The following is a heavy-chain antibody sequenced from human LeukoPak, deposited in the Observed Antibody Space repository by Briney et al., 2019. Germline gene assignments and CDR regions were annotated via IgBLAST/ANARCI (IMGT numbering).Heavy chain of an antibody. CDR3: AKEKAAWYPFDY. D-gene: IGHD6-13*01. CDR2: IIPIFGTA. J-gene: IGHJ4*02. Sequence: ASVKVSCKASGGTFSSYAISWVRQAPGQGLEWMGGIIPIFGTANYAQKFQGRVTITADESTSTAYMELSSLRSEDTAVYFCAKEKAAWYPFDYWGQGTLVTVSS. V-gene: IGHV1-69*13. CDR1: GGTFSSYA.